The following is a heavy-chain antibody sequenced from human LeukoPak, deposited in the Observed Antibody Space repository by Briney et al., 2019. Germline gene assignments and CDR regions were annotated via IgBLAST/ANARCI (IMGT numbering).Heavy chain of an antibody. V-gene: IGHV1-2*02. CDR2: IKPDSGDT. J-gene: IGHJ5*02. CDR3: VRDRPHNWFDP. Sequence: ASVKVSCKASGYTFSGYYIHRLRQAPGQGLEWMGLIKPDSGDTNYAQNFRGRVTMTRDTSITTAYMELNRLTSDDTAVYYCVRDRPHNWFDPWGQGTLVTVSS. CDR1: GYTFSGYY.